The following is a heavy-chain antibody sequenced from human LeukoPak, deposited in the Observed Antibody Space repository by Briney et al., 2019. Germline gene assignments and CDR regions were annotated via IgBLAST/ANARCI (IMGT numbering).Heavy chain of an antibody. V-gene: IGHV4-31*03. D-gene: IGHD3-22*01. Sequence: SETLSLTCTVSGGSISSGGYYWSWIRQHPGKGLEWIGYIYYSGSTYYNPSLKSRVTISVDTSKNQFSLKLSSVTAADTAVYYCARERYYDSSGSTQNWFDPWGQGTLVTVSS. CDR3: ARERYYDSSGSTQNWFDP. J-gene: IGHJ5*02. CDR2: IYYSGST. CDR1: GGSISSGGYY.